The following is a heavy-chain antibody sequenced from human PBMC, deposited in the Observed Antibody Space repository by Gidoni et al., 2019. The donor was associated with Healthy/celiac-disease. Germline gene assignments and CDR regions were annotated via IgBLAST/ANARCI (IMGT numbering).Heavy chain of an antibody. D-gene: IGHD6-19*01. V-gene: IGHV3-33*01. CDR1: GLTFSSSG. CDR2: IWYDGSNK. Sequence: VQLVESGGGVVEPGRYLRLSCAAAGLTFSSSGMHWVGQAPGKGLELVAVIWYDGSNKYYADSVKGRFTISRDNSNNTLYLQMNSLRAEDTAVYYCAYSSGWPVDYWGQGTLVTVSS. J-gene: IGHJ4*02. CDR3: AYSSGWPVDY.